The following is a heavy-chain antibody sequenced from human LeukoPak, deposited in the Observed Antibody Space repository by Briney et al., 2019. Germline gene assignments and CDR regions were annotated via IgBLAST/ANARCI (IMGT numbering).Heavy chain of an antibody. CDR1: GGSFSGYY. D-gene: IGHD4-17*01. CDR2: INHSGST. V-gene: IGHV4-34*01. J-gene: IGHJ3*02. Sequence: PSETLSLTCAVYGGSFSGYYWSWIRQPPGKGLEWIGEINHSGSTNYNPSLKSRVTISVDTSKNQFSLKLSSVTAADTAVYYCARRPLGGALRAFDIWGQGTMVTVSS. CDR3: ARRPLGGALRAFDI.